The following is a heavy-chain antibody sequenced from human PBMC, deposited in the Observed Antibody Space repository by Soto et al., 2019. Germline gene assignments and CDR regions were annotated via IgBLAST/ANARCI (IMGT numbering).Heavy chain of an antibody. J-gene: IGHJ4*02. CDR1: GGSISSGGYS. D-gene: IGHD4-17*01. Sequence: QLQLQESGSGLVKPSQTLSLTCAVSGGSISSGGYSRSGIRQPPGKGLEWIGYIYHSGSTYYNPSLKSRVTISVDRSKNQFSLKLSSVTAADTALYYCARAMTTVTTLDYWGQGTLVTVSS. CDR2: IYHSGST. V-gene: IGHV4-30-2*01. CDR3: ARAMTTVTTLDY.